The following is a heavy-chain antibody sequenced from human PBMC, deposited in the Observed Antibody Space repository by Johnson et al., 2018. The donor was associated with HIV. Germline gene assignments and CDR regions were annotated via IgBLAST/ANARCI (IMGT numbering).Heavy chain of an antibody. J-gene: IGHJ3*02. CDR3: ARVSGCGVVMIGTFDI. V-gene: IGHV3-30-3*01. CDR2: ISYDGSNK. D-gene: IGHD3-3*01. Sequence: QVQLVESGGVVVQPGGSLRLSCAASGFTFDDYAMHWVRQAPGKGLEWVAVISYDGSNKYYADPVKGRFTISRDNSKNTLYLQMNSLRAEDTAVYDCARVSGCGVVMIGTFDIWGQGTMVTVSS. CDR1: GFTFDDYA.